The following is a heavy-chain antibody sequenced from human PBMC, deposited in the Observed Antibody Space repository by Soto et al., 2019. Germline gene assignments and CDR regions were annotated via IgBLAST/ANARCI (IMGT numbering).Heavy chain of an antibody. CDR2: ISHNGKVQ. CDR1: GFIFSNYG. J-gene: IGHJ3*02. CDR3: AKEPTARVRHMLDM. D-gene: IGHD5-18*01. Sequence: QVQLVQSGGGVVQPGRSLRLSCAASGFIFSNYGMHWVRQAPGKGLVWVAVISHNGKVQYYADSVKGRFTISRDNSKNTLYQQMNSLRADDTAAYYCAKEPTARVRHMLDMWGQGTMVTVSS. V-gene: IGHV3-30*18.